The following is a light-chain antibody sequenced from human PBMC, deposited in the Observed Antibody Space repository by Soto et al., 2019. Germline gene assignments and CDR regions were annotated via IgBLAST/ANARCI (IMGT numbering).Light chain of an antibody. J-gene: IGKJ1*01. CDR2: DAS. V-gene: IGKV3D-15*01. CDR1: QSVNTN. Sequence: EIVMTQSPATLSVSPGERATLSCRASQSVNTNLAWYQQKPGQAPRLLISDASTRATGIPARFSGSGSGTDFTLTISSLEPEDFAVYYCQQHSNWPWTFGQGTKVDIK. CDR3: QQHSNWPWT.